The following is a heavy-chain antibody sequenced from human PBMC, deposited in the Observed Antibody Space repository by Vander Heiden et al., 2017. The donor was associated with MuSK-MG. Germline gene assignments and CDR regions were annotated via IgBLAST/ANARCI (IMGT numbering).Heavy chain of an antibody. J-gene: IGHJ6*02. CDR1: GFPFSSYS. D-gene: IGHD6-13*01. Sequence: EVPLVESGGGLVQPGGSLRLSCAASGFPFSSYSMNGVRQAPGKGLEWVSSISRRSSDIYYADSVKGRFTIARDNAKNSLYLQMNSLRAEDTAVYDGAREGYSSSWYDYYYYGMDGGGQGTTVTVSS. CDR2: ISRRSSDI. V-gene: IGHV3-21*01. CDR3: AREGYSSSWYDYYYYGMDG.